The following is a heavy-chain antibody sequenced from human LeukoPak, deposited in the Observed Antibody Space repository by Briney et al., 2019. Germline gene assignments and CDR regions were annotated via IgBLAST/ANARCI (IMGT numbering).Heavy chain of an antibody. D-gene: IGHD5-18*01. Sequence: ASVKVSCKASGYTFTSYAMHWVRQAPGQRLEWMGWINAGNGNTKYSQRFQGGVTITRDTSASTAYMELSSLRSEDTAVYYCARCGYSDGWSCDHWGQGTLVTVSS. CDR2: INAGNGNT. CDR3: ARCGYSDGWSCDH. V-gene: IGHV1-3*01. J-gene: IGHJ5*02. CDR1: GYTFTSYA.